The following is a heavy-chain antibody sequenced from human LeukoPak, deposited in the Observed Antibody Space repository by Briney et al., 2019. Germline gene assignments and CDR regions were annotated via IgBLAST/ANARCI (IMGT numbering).Heavy chain of an antibody. CDR3: ARTYYYDSSGYCFGAFDI. CDR2: IDWDDDK. Sequence: SGPALVKPTQTLTLTCTFSGFSLSTSGMCVSWIRQPPGKALEWLALIDWDDDKYYSTSLKTRLTISKDTSKNQVVLTMTNMDPVDTATYYCARTYYYDSSGYCFGAFDIWGQGTMVTVSS. J-gene: IGHJ3*02. D-gene: IGHD3-22*01. CDR1: GFSLSTSGMC. V-gene: IGHV2-70*01.